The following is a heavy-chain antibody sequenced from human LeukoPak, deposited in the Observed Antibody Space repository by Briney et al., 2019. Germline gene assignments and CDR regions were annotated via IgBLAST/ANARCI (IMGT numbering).Heavy chain of an antibody. Sequence: GGSLRLSCAASGFTFDDYAMHWVRQAPGKGLEWASGISWNSGSIGYADSVKGRFTISRDNAKNSLYLQMNSLRAEDTALYYCAKASGETLTYYFDYWGQGTLVTVSS. D-gene: IGHD3-10*01. CDR3: AKASGETLTYYFDY. CDR2: ISWNSGSI. J-gene: IGHJ4*02. V-gene: IGHV3-9*01. CDR1: GFTFDDYA.